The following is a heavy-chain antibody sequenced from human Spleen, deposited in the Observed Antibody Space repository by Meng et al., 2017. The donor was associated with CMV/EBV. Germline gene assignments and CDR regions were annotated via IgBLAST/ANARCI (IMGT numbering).Heavy chain of an antibody. J-gene: IGHJ5*02. V-gene: IGHV3-21*01. CDR3: ARAPSDIVVVPRFDP. CDR2: ISSSSSYI. D-gene: IGHD2-2*01. Sequence: SGFTFISYSMTWVHQAPGKGLEWVSSISSSSSYIYYAASVKGRFTISRDNAKNSLYLQMNSLRAEDTAVYYCARAPSDIVVVPRFDPWGQGTLVTVSS. CDR1: GFTFISYS.